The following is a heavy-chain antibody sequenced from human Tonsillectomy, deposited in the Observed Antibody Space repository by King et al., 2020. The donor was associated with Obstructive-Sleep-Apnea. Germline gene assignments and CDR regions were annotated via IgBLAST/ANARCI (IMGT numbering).Heavy chain of an antibody. CDR3: ARGGYYDSSGYNYFDC. V-gene: IGHV3-30-3*01. Sequence: VQLVESGGGVVQPGRSLRLSCAASGFTFSTYAMHWVRQAPGKGLEWVADISYDGSNEYYADSVKGRFTISRDNSKNTLYLQMNSLRAEDTAVYYCARGGYYDSSGYNYFDCWGQGALVTVSS. CDR2: ISYDGSNE. CDR1: GFTFSTYA. J-gene: IGHJ4*02. D-gene: IGHD3-22*01.